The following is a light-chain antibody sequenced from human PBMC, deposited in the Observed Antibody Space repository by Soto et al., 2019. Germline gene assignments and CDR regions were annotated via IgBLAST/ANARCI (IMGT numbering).Light chain of an antibody. CDR1: QSVNNN. CDR3: QCYNNWPPLYS. Sequence: EIVMTQSPATLSVSPGERATLFCRASQSVNNNLAWYQQKPGQAPRLLIYDASTRATGIPARFSGSGSGTEFTLTISSLQSEDFAVYYCQCYNNWPPLYSFGQGTKLEIK. J-gene: IGKJ2*03. V-gene: IGKV3-15*01. CDR2: DAS.